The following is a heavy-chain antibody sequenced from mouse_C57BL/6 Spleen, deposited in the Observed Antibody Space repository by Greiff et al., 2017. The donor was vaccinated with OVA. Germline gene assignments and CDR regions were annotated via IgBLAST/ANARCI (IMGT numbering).Heavy chain of an antibody. CDR3: TAYYSNYGYFDV. D-gene: IGHD2-5*01. Sequence: EVQLQQSGAELVRPGASVKLSCTASGFNIKDDYMHWVKQRPEQGLEWIGWIDPENGDTEYASKVQGKATITADTSSNTAYLQLSSLTSEDTAVYYCTAYYSNYGYFDVWGTGTTVTVSS. CDR1: GFNIKDDY. J-gene: IGHJ1*03. V-gene: IGHV14-4*01. CDR2: IDPENGDT.